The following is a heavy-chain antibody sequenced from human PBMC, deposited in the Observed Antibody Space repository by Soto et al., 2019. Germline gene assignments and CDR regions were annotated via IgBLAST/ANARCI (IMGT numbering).Heavy chain of an antibody. CDR2: IYHTGRT. Sequence: PSETLSLTCTVSGGSISSNTHYWSWIRQYPGKGLEWIGYIYHTGRTYNNPSLKSRVTISGXTSKNQLTLKLSSVTAADTAVHYCATGSMTVTPLPAQASNLYFYYGMDVWGQGTTVNVSS. CDR1: GGSISSNTHY. CDR3: ATGSMTVTPLPAQASNLYFYYGMDV. J-gene: IGHJ6*01. D-gene: IGHD3-22*01. V-gene: IGHV4-31*03.